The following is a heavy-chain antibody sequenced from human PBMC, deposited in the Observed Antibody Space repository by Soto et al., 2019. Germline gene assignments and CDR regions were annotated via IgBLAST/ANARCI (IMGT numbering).Heavy chain of an antibody. V-gene: IGHV4-34*01. CDR1: GGSFSGFY. CDR2: INHSGSS. J-gene: IGHJ2*01. Sequence: LSLTCAVHGGSFSGFYWTWIHQPPGKGLEWIGEINHSGSSNYNPPLKSRVTMSLDTSRNQFSLSLNSVTAADTAVYYCARMAGPWYFDIWGRGTLVTVSS. CDR3: ARMAGPWYFDI.